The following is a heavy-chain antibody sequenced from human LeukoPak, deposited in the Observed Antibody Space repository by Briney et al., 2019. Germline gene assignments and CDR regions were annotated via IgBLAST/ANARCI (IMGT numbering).Heavy chain of an antibody. D-gene: IGHD6-19*01. CDR2: IYYSGST. Sequence: SGTLSLTCTVSGGSISSYYWSWIRQPPGKGLEWIGYIYYSGSTYYNPSLKSRVTISVDTSKNQFSLKLSSVTAADTAVYYCARAWTTYRYSSGWYFDYWGQGTLVTVSS. J-gene: IGHJ4*02. CDR1: GGSISSYY. V-gene: IGHV4-30-4*08. CDR3: ARAWTTYRYSSGWYFDY.